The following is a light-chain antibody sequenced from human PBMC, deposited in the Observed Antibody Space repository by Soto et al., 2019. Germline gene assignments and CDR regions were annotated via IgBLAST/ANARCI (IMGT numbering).Light chain of an antibody. Sequence: SLLTPPPPVSGAPGQRGLIFCPGSGFDIRAGYDVNWYQQLPGTAPKLLIYLNVNRPSGVPDRFSGSKSATSASLAISGLQAEDEAEYYCQSYDNSLSGSDVFGTGTKVTVL. J-gene: IGLJ1*01. CDR1: GFDIRAGYD. CDR3: QSYDNSLSGSDV. V-gene: IGLV1-40*01. CDR2: LNV.